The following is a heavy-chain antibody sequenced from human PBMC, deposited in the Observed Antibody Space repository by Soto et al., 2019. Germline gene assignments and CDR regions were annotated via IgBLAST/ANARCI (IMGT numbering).Heavy chain of an antibody. J-gene: IGHJ4*02. D-gene: IGHD3-22*01. V-gene: IGHV4-59*01. CDR1: GGSISSYY. CDR3: ARVDYDSRWGYFDY. Sequence: SETLSLTCTVSGGSISSYYWSWIRQPPGKGLEWIGYIYYSGSTNYNPSLKSRATISVDTSKNQFSLKLSSVTAADTAVYYCARVDYDSRWGYFDYWGQGTLVTVSS. CDR2: IYYSGST.